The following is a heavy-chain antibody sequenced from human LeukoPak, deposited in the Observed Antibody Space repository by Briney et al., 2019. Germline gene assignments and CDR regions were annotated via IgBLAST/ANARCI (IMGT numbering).Heavy chain of an antibody. V-gene: IGHV3-23*01. J-gene: IGHJ6*01. D-gene: IGHD1-26*01. Sequence: HPGGSLRLSCAASGFTFNGFAMSWVRRTPGKGLEWVSGISGSGDNTLYADSVKGRFTISRDNSKNTLYLEMNSLRAEDTAIYYCAKMKGHPLPKYYMDVWGQGTTVTVSS. CDR1: GFTFNGFA. CDR2: ISGSGDNT. CDR3: AKMKGHPLPKYYMDV.